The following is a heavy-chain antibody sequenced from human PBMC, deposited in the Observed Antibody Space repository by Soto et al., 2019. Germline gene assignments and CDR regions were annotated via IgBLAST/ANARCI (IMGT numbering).Heavy chain of an antibody. Sequence: PGGPLRLSCVASRLTFSNYGMHWVRQAPGQGLEWVAVISYESISTVYRASVRGRFTISRDNSRNTLYLHMNSLTPEDTAVYYCAREAGCSGTNCNVYFDYWGLGTLVTAPQ. CDR3: AREAGCSGTNCNVYFDY. D-gene: IGHD2-15*01. CDR2: ISYESIST. CDR1: RLTFSNYG. V-gene: IGHV3-30*03. J-gene: IGHJ4*01.